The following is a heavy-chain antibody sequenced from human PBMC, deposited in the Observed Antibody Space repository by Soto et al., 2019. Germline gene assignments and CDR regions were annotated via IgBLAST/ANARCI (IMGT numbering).Heavy chain of an antibody. D-gene: IGHD3-16*01. J-gene: IGHJ6*03. Sequence: GGSLRLSCAASGFTFSSYSMNWVRQAPGKGLEWVSSISSSSSYIYYADSVKGRFTISRDNAKNSLYLQMNSLRAEDTAVYYCARDDNTFTYYYYYMDVWGKGTTVTVSS. V-gene: IGHV3-21*01. CDR3: ARDDNTFTYYYYYMDV. CDR1: GFTFSSYS. CDR2: ISSSSSYI.